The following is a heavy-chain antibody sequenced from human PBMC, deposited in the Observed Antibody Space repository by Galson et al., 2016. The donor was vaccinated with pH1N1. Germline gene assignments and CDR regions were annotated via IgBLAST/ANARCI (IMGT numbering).Heavy chain of an antibody. J-gene: IGHJ4*02. Sequence: PALVKPTQTLTLTCTFSGFSLSTSGMCVSWIRQPPGKALEWLALIDWDDDKYYSTSLKTRLTISKDTSKNQVVLTMTNMDPADTATYYCARTLRGDYSNYFDYWGQGTLVTVSS. CDR1: GFSLSTSGMC. D-gene: IGHD4-11*01. V-gene: IGHV2-70*01. CDR2: IDWDDDK. CDR3: ARTLRGDYSNYFDY.